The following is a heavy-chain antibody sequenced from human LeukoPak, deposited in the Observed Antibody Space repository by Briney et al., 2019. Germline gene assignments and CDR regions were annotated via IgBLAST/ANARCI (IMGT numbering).Heavy chain of an antibody. D-gene: IGHD3-3*01. CDR3: ARGRITIFGVVIGLGY. CDR1: GGSISSGDYY. Sequence: PSETLSLTCTVSGGSISSGDYYWSWIRQPPGKGLEWIGSIYYSGSTYYNPSLKSRVTISVDTSKNQFSLKLSSVTAADTAVYYCARGRITIFGVVIGLGYWGQGTLVTVSS. V-gene: IGHV4-39*01. CDR2: IYYSGST. J-gene: IGHJ4*02.